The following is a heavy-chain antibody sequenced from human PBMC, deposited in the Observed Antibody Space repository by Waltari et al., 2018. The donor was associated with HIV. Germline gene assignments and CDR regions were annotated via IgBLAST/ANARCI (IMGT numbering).Heavy chain of an antibody. CDR1: GYTFTSYV. Sequence: QVQLVQSGAEVKKPGASVKVSCKASGYTFTSYVIHWVRQATGQGLEWMGWMNPNSGNTGYAQKFQGRVTMTRNTSISTAYMELSSLRSEDTAVYYCARVTAAKGAFDIWGQGTMVTVSS. CDR2: MNPNSGNT. V-gene: IGHV1-8*01. CDR3: ARVTAAKGAFDI. J-gene: IGHJ3*02. D-gene: IGHD5-18*01.